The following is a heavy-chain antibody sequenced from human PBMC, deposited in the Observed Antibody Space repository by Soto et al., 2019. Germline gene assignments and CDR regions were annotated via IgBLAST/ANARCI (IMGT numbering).Heavy chain of an antibody. CDR3: SRGGSLQWLVPEDY. CDR1: GFTFGDYA. V-gene: IGHV3-49*03. D-gene: IGHD6-19*01. Sequence: EVQLVESGGGLVQPGRSLRLSCTASGFTFGDYAMSWFRQAPGKGLEWVGFIRSKTYGGTTEYAASVKGRFTISTXDXXTIASLQMNSLKTEDTAVYYCSRGGSLQWLVPEDYWGQGTLVTVSS. J-gene: IGHJ4*02. CDR2: IRSKTYGGTT.